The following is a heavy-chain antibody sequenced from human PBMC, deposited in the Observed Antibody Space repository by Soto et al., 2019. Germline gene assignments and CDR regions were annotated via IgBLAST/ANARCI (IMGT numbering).Heavy chain of an antibody. J-gene: IGHJ4*02. CDR1: GFTFSSYG. CDR2: IWYDGSNK. V-gene: IGHV3-33*01. D-gene: IGHD6-19*01. Sequence: QVQLVESGGGVVQPGRSLRLSCAASGFTFSSYGMHWVRQAPGKGLEWVAGIWYDGSNKYYADSVKGRFTISRDNSKNTLYLQQNSLRDEDTGVYYWARDAVIALDGLVGYWGQGNLVTVSS. CDR3: ARDAVIALDGLVGY.